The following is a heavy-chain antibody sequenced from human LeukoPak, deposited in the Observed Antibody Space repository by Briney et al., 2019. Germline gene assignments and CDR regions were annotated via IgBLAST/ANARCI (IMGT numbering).Heavy chain of an antibody. D-gene: IGHD1-7*01. CDR1: GGSISSGGYY. CDR2: IYYSGST. CDR3: ASGRNYIPLFDY. Sequence: PSETLSLTCTVSGGSISSGGYYWSWIRQHPGKGLEWIGYIYYSGSTYYNPSLKSRVTISVDTSKNQFSLKLSSVTAADTAVYYCASGRNYIPLFDYWGQGTLVTVSS. J-gene: IGHJ4*02. V-gene: IGHV4-31*03.